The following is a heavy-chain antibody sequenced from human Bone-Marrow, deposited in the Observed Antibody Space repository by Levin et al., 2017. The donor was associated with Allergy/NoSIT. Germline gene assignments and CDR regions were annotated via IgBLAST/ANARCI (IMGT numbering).Heavy chain of an antibody. CDR3: ARGGASSNEY. CDR2: IDPTHGGT. D-gene: IGHD6-13*01. V-gene: IGHV1-2*02. CDR1: GYTFSDYY. J-gene: IGHJ4*02. Sequence: ASVKVSCSVSGYTFSDYYIHWIRKTPGQGLEWIGWIDPTHGGTQFSEKFHDRLVLTRNSSINTAYMELGKLRSGDTALYYCARGGASSNEYWGRGTLVTVSS.